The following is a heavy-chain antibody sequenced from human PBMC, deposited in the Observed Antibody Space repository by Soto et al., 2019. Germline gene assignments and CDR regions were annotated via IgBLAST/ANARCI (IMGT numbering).Heavy chain of an antibody. CDR1: GYRFSSFW. CDR3: VTDTAICYYGMDV. Sequence: GESLKISCHASGYRFSSFWIGWVRQMPGKGLEWMGIAQPGYSDTRYSPAFQGHVTISADESTNTAYLQWSSLRASDTAMYFCVTDTAICYYGMDVRGPGTTVPVYS. V-gene: IGHV5-51*01. J-gene: IGHJ6*02. CDR2: AQPGYSDT. D-gene: IGHD5-18*01.